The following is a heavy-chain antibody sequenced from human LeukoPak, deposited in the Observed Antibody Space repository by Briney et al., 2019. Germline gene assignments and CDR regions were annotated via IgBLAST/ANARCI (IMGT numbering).Heavy chain of an antibody. CDR1: GYSISSGYY. J-gene: IGHJ5*02. CDR3: ATEGIAARSWFDP. CDR2: IYHSGST. D-gene: IGHD6-6*01. V-gene: IGHV4-38-2*01. Sequence: SETLSLTCAVSGYSISSGYYWGWIRQPPGKGLEWIGSIYHSGSTYYNPSLKSRVTISVDTSKNQFSLKLSSVTAAATAVYYCATEGIAARSWFDPWGQGTLVTVSS.